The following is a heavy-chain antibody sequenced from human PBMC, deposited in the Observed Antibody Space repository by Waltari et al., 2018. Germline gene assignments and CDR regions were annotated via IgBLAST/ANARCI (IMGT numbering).Heavy chain of an antibody. Sequence: QVQLQESGPSLLKPSETLSLICTVSGGSISGFYWSWVRQPPGKGLDWIGYIYYTGSTNFNPSLQGRVTMSVDTSKNQFSLKLSSVTAADTAFYYCARGGGGDWEWFDPWGQEPWSPSPQ. J-gene: IGHJ5*02. D-gene: IGHD2-21*02. CDR2: IYYTGST. V-gene: IGHV4-59*01. CDR3: ARGGGGDWEWFDP. CDR1: GGSISGFY.